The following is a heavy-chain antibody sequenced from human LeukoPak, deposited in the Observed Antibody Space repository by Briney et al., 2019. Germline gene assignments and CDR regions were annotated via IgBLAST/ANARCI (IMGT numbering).Heavy chain of an antibody. Sequence: GESLKISCKGSGYSFTSYWIGWVRQMPGKGLEWMGIIYPGDSDTRYSPSFQGQVTISADKSTTTASLQWSSLEASDTAMYYCARHSYDSSGYGDAFDIWGQGTMVTVSS. J-gene: IGHJ3*02. CDR1: GYSFTSYW. CDR2: IYPGDSDT. CDR3: ARHSYDSSGYGDAFDI. D-gene: IGHD3-22*01. V-gene: IGHV5-51*01.